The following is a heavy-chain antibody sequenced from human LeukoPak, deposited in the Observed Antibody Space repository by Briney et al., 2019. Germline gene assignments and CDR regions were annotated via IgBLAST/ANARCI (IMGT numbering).Heavy chain of an antibody. CDR2: ISSSSSTI. D-gene: IGHD3-3*01. CDR3: ARVGDTIFGVVINEDDY. Sequence: GGPLRLSCAASGFTFSSYSMNWVRQAPGKGLEWVSYISSSSSTIYYADSVKGRFTISRDNAKNSLYLQMNSLRAEDTAVYYCARVGDTIFGVVINEDDYWGQGTLVTVSS. J-gene: IGHJ4*02. CDR1: GFTFSSYS. V-gene: IGHV3-48*01.